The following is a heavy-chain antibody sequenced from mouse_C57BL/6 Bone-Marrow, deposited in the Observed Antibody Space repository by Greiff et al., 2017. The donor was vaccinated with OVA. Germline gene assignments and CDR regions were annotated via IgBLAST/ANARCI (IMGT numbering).Heavy chain of an antibody. Sequence: VKLMESGPGLVAPSQSLSLTCTVSGFSLTSYGVHWVRQPPGKGLEWLVVIWSDGSTTYNSALKSRLSISKDNSKSQVFLKMNSLQTDDTAMYYCARQYYGSSAWAMDYWGQGTSVTVSS. V-gene: IGHV2-6-1*01. J-gene: IGHJ4*01. CDR2: IWSDGST. CDR3: ARQYYGSSAWAMDY. CDR1: GFSLTSYG. D-gene: IGHD1-1*01.